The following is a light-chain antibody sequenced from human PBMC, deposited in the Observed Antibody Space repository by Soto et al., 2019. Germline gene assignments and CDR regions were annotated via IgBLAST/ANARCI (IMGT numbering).Light chain of an antibody. CDR3: QQYAGSPLT. V-gene: IGKV3-20*01. CDR1: QSVSSSY. CDR2: GAS. J-gene: IGKJ5*01. Sequence: EIVLTQSPGTLSLSPGERATLSCMASQSVSSSYLAWYQQKPGQAPRLLIDGASSRAAGIPDRFSGSGSGTDFTLTISRLEPEDFAVFYCQQYAGSPLTFGQGTRLEIK.